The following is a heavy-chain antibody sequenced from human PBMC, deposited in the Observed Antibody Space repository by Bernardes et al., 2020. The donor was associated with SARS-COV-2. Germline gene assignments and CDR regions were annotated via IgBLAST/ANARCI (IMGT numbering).Heavy chain of an antibody. D-gene: IGHD2-15*01. CDR2: IYYNGNT. Sequence: SETLSLTCTVSGGSVRSGMSHWSWIRQPPGKGLEWVGFIYYNGNTNYNPSLKSRVTISVDTSKNQLSLKLTSVTAADTAVYYCARDVRGGTLDYWGQGTPVTVSS. V-gene: IGHV4-61*01. J-gene: IGHJ4*02. CDR1: GGSVRSGMSH. CDR3: ARDVRGGTLDY.